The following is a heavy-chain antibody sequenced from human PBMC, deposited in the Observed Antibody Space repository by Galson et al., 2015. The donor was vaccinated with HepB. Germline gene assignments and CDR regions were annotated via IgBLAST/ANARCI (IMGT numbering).Heavy chain of an antibody. D-gene: IGHD3-10*01. J-gene: IGHJ6*02. CDR2: IYYSGST. V-gene: IGHV4-31*03. Sequence: TLSLTCTVSGGSISSGGYYWSWIRQHPGKGLEWIGYIYYSGSTYYNPSLKSRVTISVDTSKNQFSLKLSSVTAADTAVYYCARDGLLWFGGLLYVTYGMDVWGQGTTVTVSS. CDR1: GGSISSGGYY. CDR3: ARDGLLWFGGLLYVTYGMDV.